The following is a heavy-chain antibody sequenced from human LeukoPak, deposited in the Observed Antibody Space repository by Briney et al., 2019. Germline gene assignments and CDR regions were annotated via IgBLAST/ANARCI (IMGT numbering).Heavy chain of an antibody. CDR2: ISGSGGDT. D-gene: IGHD5-18*01. CDR3: AKVGYSYGFYYYMDV. J-gene: IGHJ6*03. V-gene: IGHV3-23*01. Sequence: GGSLRLSCAASGFTFNSYAMIWVRQAPGKGLEWVSGISGSGGDTRYAESVKGRFTISRDNSKNTLYLQMNSLRAEDTAVYYCAKVGYSYGFYYYMDVWGKGTTVTVSS. CDR1: GFTFNSYA.